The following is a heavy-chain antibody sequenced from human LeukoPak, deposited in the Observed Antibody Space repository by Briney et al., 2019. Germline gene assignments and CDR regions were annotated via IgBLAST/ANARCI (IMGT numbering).Heavy chain of an antibody. Sequence: PGGSLRLSWVASGITFSNYAVSWVRQAPEKGLDWVSVISGSAHKIRYADSVKGRFTISRDNSENIVYLQMNNLRVEDTAVYYCAGRPTGYSSGYIHWGQGTLVTVSS. V-gene: IGHV3-23*01. D-gene: IGHD5-18*01. J-gene: IGHJ4*02. CDR1: GITFSNYA. CDR2: ISGSAHKI. CDR3: AGRPTGYSSGYIH.